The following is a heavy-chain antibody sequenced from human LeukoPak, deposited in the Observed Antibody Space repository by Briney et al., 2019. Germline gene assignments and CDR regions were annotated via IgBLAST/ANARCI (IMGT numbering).Heavy chain of an antibody. CDR3: VEMSTMNY. CDR2: ISYSGTT. J-gene: IGHJ4*02. D-gene: IGHD5-24*01. Sequence: SETLSLTCTVSGVSISSSSYYWGWFRQPPGKGLEWIGSISYSGTTYYNLSLKSRVTISVDTSKNQFSLRLNFVTAADTAIYYCVEMSTMNYWGRGTLVTVSS. CDR1: GVSISSSSYY. V-gene: IGHV4-39*07.